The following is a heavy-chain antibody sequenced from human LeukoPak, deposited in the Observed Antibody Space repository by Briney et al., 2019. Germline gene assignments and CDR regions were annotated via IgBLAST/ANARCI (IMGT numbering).Heavy chain of an antibody. J-gene: IGHJ4*02. CDR2: INPNSGGT. CDR1: GYTFTGYY. D-gene: IGHD2/OR15-2a*01. CDR3: ARVGVLQSFDY. V-gene: IGHV1-2*06. Sequence: ASVKVSCKASGYTFTGYYMHWVRQAPGQGLEWMGRINPNSGGTIFAQKFQGRVTMTRDTSTSTVYMELSSLRSEDTAVYYCARVGVLQSFDYWGQGTLVTVSS.